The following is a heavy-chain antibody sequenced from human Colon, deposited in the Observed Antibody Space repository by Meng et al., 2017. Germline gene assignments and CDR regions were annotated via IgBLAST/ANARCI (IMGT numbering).Heavy chain of an antibody. J-gene: IGHJ5*02. CDR2: IGHSGFT. V-gene: IGHV4-34*01. Sequence: QGQLQQWGAGLLKPSETLSLTCAVYGGSFSGYYWSWIRQPPGKGLEWIGSIGHSGFTYYTPSLKSRVTVSTDTSRNQFFLWLTSVTAADTAVYYCVRSSAWVRTGFDPWGQGTLVTVSS. CDR3: VRSSAWVRTGFDP. D-gene: IGHD6-25*01. CDR1: GGSFSGYY.